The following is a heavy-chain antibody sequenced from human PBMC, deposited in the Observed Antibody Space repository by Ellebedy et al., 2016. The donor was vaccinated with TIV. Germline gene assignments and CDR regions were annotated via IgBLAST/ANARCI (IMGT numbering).Heavy chain of an antibody. CDR3: ARGPGIVGASRWGLLGY. V-gene: IGHV4-34*01. D-gene: IGHD1-26*01. CDR2: INHSGST. CDR1: GGSFSGYY. J-gene: IGHJ4*02. Sequence: SETLSLXXAVYGGSFSGYYWSWIRQPPGKGLEWIGEINHSGSTNYNPSLKSRVTISVDTSKNQFSLKLSSVTAADTAVYYCARGPGIVGASRWGLLGYWGQGTLVTVSS.